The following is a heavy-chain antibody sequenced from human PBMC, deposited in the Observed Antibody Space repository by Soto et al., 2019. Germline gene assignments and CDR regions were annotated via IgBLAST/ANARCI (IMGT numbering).Heavy chain of an antibody. V-gene: IGHV1-69*01. CDR3: ARLRRDWGDAFDL. D-gene: IGHD3-16*01. CDR1: GGPFGSSA. J-gene: IGHJ3*01. CDR2: IIPVFDKA. Sequence: QVQLVQSGADVKKPGSSVKVSCKTSGGPFGSSAISWVRQAPAQGLEWMGEIIPVFDKANYAQNFQGRLTITADEPTGTVFMQLSSLRSEATAVYFCARLRRDWGDAFDLWGLGTVVTVSS.